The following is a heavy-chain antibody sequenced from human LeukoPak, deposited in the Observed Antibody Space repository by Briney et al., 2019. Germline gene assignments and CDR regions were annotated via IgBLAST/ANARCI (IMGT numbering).Heavy chain of an antibody. CDR1: GFTFSNAW. V-gene: IGHV3-15*01. CDR2: IKSKTDGGTT. J-gene: IGHJ6*02. CDR3: TTDYYGSGGYGYYYYGMDV. D-gene: IGHD3-10*01. Sequence: TGGSLRLSCAASGFTFSNAWMSWVRQAPGKGLEWVGRIKSKTDGGTTDYAAPVKGRFTISRDDSKNTLYLQMNSLKTEDTAVYYCTTDYYGSGGYGYYYYGMDVWGQGTTVTVSS.